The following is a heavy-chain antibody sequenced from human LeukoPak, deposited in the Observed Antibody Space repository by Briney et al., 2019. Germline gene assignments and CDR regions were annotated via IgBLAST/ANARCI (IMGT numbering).Heavy chain of an antibody. Sequence: PSETLSLTCAVYGGSFSGYYWSWIRQPPGKGLEWIGEINHSGSTNYNPSLKSRVTISVDTSKNQFSLKLNSVNAADTAVYYCARDQGYGGNSGLDSWGQGTLVTVSS. CDR2: INHSGST. J-gene: IGHJ5*01. CDR3: ARDQGYGGNSGLDS. V-gene: IGHV4-34*01. CDR1: GGSFSGYY. D-gene: IGHD4-23*01.